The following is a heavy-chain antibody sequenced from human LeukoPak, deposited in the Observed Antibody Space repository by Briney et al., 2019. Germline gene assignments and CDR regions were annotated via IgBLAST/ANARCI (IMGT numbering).Heavy chain of an antibody. Sequence: GGSLRLSCAASGFTFDDYAMHWVRQAPGKGLEWVSGISWNSGSIGYADSVKGRFTISRDNAKNSLYLQMNSLRAEDTALYYCAKGKWFGELIDEWFDPWGQGTLVTVSS. CDR1: GFTFDDYA. CDR3: AKGKWFGELIDEWFDP. J-gene: IGHJ5*02. V-gene: IGHV3-9*01. D-gene: IGHD3-10*01. CDR2: ISWNSGSI.